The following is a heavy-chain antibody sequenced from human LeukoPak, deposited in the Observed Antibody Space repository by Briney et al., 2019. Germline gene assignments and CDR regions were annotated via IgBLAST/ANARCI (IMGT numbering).Heavy chain of an antibody. CDR3: ASAAGWELGY. D-gene: IGHD3-10*01. CDR2: IKQDGSEK. V-gene: IGHV3-7*01. Sequence: GGSLRLSCAASGSIFSRYWMSWVRQTPEKGLEWVANIKQDGSEKNYVDSVKGRFTISRDNAKNSLYLQMNSLRAEDTAVYYCASAAGWELGYWGQGTLVTVSS. CDR1: GSIFSRYW. J-gene: IGHJ4*02.